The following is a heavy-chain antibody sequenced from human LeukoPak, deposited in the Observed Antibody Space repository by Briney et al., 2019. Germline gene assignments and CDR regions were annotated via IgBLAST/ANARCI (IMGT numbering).Heavy chain of an antibody. D-gene: IGHD3-10*01. Sequence: KASETLSLTCAVYGGSFSGYYWSWIRQPPGKGLEWIGEINHSGSTNYNPSLKSRVTISVDTSKNQFSLKLSSVTAADTAVYYCARSDGSGSYSPDYYYGMDVWGQGTTVTVSS. CDR2: INHSGST. V-gene: IGHV4-34*01. CDR1: GGSFSGYY. CDR3: ARSDGSGSYSPDYYYGMDV. J-gene: IGHJ6*02.